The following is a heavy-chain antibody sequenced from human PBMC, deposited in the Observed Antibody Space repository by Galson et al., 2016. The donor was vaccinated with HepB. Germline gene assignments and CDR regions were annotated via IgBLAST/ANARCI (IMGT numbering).Heavy chain of an antibody. V-gene: IGHV3-33*01. CDR1: GFTFSHYG. CDR2: IRYDGSNT. J-gene: IGHJ2*01. Sequence: SLSLSCAASGFTFSHYGMHWVRQLPGKGPEWVAAIRYDGSNTHYADSVKGRFTISRDNSKNTLYLQMNTLRAEDTALYYCARDLHLAWYFDLWGRGTWVTVAS. CDR3: ARDLHLAWYFDL.